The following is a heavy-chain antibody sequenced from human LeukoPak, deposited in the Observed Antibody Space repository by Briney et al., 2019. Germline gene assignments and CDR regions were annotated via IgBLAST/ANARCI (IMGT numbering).Heavy chain of an antibody. CDR2: IYYSGST. CDR1: GGSISSSTYY. V-gene: IGHV4-39*01. J-gene: IGHJ5*02. D-gene: IGHD3-3*01. Sequence: PSETLSLTCTVSGGSISSSTYYWGWIRQPPGKGLEWIGSIYYSGSTYYNPSLKSRVTISVDTSKNQFSLKLSSVTAADTAVYYCARLPQPAYYDFWSGRPGFDPWGQGTLVTVSS. CDR3: ARLPQPAYYDFWSGRPGFDP.